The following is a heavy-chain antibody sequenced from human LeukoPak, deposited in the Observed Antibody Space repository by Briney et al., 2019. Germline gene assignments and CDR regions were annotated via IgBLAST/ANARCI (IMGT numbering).Heavy chain of an antibody. V-gene: IGHV3-23*01. D-gene: IGHD2-15*01. CDR2: ISKNGDTT. J-gene: IGHJ3*01. CDR3: ATRQFCSGGTCYGLSF. Sequence: GGSLRLSCAASGFTFSSYGIHWVRRAPGKGLEWVSVISKNGDTTYYADSVKGRFTISRDNSKNTLYLQMNSLRAEDTALYFCATRQFCSGGTCYGLSFWGQGTMVTISS. CDR1: GFTFSSYG.